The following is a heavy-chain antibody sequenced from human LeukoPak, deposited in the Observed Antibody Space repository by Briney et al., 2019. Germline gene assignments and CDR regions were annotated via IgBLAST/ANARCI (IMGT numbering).Heavy chain of an antibody. D-gene: IGHD3-22*01. CDR1: GYTFTSYD. Sequence: ASVKLSCKASGYTFTSYDNNWVRQAHGQGLERMGCRNPNSGNTGYAQKFQGRVTITRNTSISTAYMELSSLRSEDTAVYYCASADSSGYYPDAFDIWGQGTMVTVSS. V-gene: IGHV1-8*03. CDR2: RNPNSGNT. CDR3: ASADSSGYYPDAFDI. J-gene: IGHJ3*02.